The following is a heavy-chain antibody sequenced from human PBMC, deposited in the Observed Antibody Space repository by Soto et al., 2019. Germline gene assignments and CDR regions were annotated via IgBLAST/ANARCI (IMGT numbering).Heavy chain of an antibody. J-gene: IGHJ3*02. V-gene: IGHV3-23*01. Sequence: GGSLRLSCAASGFTFSSYALSWVRQAPGKGLEWVSAISGSGGSTYYADSVKGRFTISRDTSKNTLYLQVNSLRAEDTAEYYCVKAREYSSSSDAFDIWGQGTMVTVSS. CDR1: GFTFSSYA. CDR2: ISGSGGST. CDR3: VKAREYSSSSDAFDI. D-gene: IGHD6-6*01.